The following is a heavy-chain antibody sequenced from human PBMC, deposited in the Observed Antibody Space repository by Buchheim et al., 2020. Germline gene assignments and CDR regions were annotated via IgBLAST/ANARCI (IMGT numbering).Heavy chain of an antibody. D-gene: IGHD3-16*02. V-gene: IGHV3-30*03. J-gene: IGHJ6*02. CDR2: ISFDGSNV. Sequence: QVQVVESGGGVVQPGKSLRLSCAASGFTFGSYAMHWGRQAPGKGLEWVATISFDGSNVDHAASVKGRFTVSRDNSKSILYLQMKSLKPEDSAVYYCATDNSGSYYRGYNYYGMDVWGQGTT. CDR1: GFTFGSYA. CDR3: ATDNSGSYYRGYNYYGMDV.